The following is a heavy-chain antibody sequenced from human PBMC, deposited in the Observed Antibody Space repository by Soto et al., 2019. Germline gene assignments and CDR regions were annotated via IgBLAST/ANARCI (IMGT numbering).Heavy chain of an antibody. CDR1: GGTFSSYA. V-gene: IGHV1-69*12. CDR3: ARVRGGAAAGTMEGGWFDP. J-gene: IGHJ5*02. CDR2: IIPIFGTA. D-gene: IGHD6-13*01. Sequence: QVQLVQSGAEVKKPGSSVKVSCEASGGTFSSYAISWVRQAPGQGLEWMGGIIPIFGTANYAQKFQGGVTITADESTSTAYMELSSLRSEDTAVYYCARVRGGAAAGTMEGGWFDPWGQGTLVTVSS.